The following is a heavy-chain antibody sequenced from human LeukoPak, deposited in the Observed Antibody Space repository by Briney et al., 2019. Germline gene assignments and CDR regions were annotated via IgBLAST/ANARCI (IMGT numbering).Heavy chain of an antibody. CDR1: GGSISSYY. V-gene: IGHV4-59*01. D-gene: IGHD3-22*01. Sequence: PAETQTLLCTVSGGSISSYYGSGIRQPPGKGLEWIASIYYTGSTNYNPSLKSRVTISVNTSKNQFSLKLSSVTAADTAVYYCAREPEYYFATSGGPDPWGQGTLVTVSS. CDR3: AREPEYYFATSGGPDP. CDR2: IYYTGST. J-gene: IGHJ5*02.